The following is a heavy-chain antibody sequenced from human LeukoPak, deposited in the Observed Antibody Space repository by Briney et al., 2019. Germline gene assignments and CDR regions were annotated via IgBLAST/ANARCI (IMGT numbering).Heavy chain of an antibody. J-gene: IGHJ4*02. Sequence: GGSLRLSCAASGFTFSSYWMNWARQAPGKGLEWVAVIWYDGSNKYYADSVKGRFTISRDNSKDTLYVQMNSLRAEDTAMYYCTANFDFWGQGTLVTVSS. V-gene: IGHV3-33*08. CDR2: IWYDGSNK. D-gene: IGHD2-21*02. CDR1: GFTFSSYW. CDR3: TANFDF.